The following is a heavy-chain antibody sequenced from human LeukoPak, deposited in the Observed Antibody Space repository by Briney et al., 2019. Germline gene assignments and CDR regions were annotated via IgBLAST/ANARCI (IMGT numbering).Heavy chain of an antibody. V-gene: IGHV4-59*12. CDR2: IYYSGST. CDR1: GGSISSYY. CDR3: ARVVYSYGEADY. D-gene: IGHD5-18*01. Sequence: SETLSLTCTVSGGSISSYYWSWIRQPPGKGLERIGSIYYSGSTYYNPSLKSRVTISVDTSKNQFSLKLSSVTAADTAVYYCARVVYSYGEADYWGQGTLVTVSS. J-gene: IGHJ4*02.